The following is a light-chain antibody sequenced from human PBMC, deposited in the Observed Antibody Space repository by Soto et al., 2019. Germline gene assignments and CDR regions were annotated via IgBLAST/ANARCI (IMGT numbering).Light chain of an antibody. J-gene: IGLJ1*01. CDR1: SSDVGGYNY. Sequence: QSVLTQPASVSGSPGQSITISCTGTSSDVGGYNYVSWYQQHPGKAPKLMIYDVNNRPSGVSNRFSGSKSGNTASLTISGLQAEDEADYYCMSYTRSSTYVFGTGTKLTVL. CDR3: MSYTRSSTYV. V-gene: IGLV2-14*03. CDR2: DVN.